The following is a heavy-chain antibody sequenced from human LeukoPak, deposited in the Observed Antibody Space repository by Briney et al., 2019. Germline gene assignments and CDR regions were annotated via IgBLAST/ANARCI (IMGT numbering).Heavy chain of an antibody. Sequence: QSGGSLRLSCAASGFTFSNYGMHWVRQAPGKGLEWVAVISYDGSNKYYADSVKGRFTISRDNSKNTLYLQMNSLRAEDTAVYYCARAWGDDYGDLHFDYWGQGTLVTVSS. D-gene: IGHD4-17*01. CDR3: ARAWGDDYGDLHFDY. CDR1: GFTFSNYG. CDR2: ISYDGSNK. J-gene: IGHJ4*02. V-gene: IGHV3-30*03.